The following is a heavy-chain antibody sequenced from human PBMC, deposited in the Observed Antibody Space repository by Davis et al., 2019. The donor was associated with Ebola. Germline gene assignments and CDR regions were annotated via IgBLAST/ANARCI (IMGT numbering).Heavy chain of an antibody. CDR3: ARQAYYDFWSGYYDGMDV. Sequence: PGGSLRLSCKGSGYSFISYWIGWVRQMPGKGLEWMGIIYPGDSDTRYSPSFQGQVSISADKSISTAYLQWSSLKASDTAMYYCARQAYYDFWSGYYDGMDVWGQGTTVTVSS. CDR1: GYSFISYW. CDR2: IYPGDSDT. J-gene: IGHJ6*02. V-gene: IGHV5-51*01. D-gene: IGHD3-3*01.